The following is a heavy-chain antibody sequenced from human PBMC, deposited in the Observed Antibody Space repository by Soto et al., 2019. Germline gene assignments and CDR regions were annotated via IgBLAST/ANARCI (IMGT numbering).Heavy chain of an antibody. D-gene: IGHD2-15*01. CDR3: ARDLAGEDSIRFDP. CDR2: INWNGGST. CDR1: GFTFDDYG. J-gene: IGHJ5*02. Sequence: EVQLVESGGGVVRPGGSLRLSCAASGFTFDDYGMIWVRQAPGKGLEWVSGINWNGGSTGYADSVKGRFTISRDNAKSSLYLHMNSLRAEDTALYHCARDLAGEDSIRFDPWGQGTLVTVSS. V-gene: IGHV3-20*01.